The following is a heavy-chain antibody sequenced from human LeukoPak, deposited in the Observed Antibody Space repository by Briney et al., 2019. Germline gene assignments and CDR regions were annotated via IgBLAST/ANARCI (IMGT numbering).Heavy chain of an antibody. CDR3: AKDRCSNGIGCYYYYMDV. CDR1: GFTFSSYG. CDR2: IQFDGSNE. D-gene: IGHD2-8*01. J-gene: IGHJ6*03. Sequence: GGSLRLSCAASGFTFSSYGMHWVRQAPGKGLEWVAYIQFDGSNEQYADSVKGRFSISRDGSKNILYLQMNSLRAEDTAVYYCAKDRCSNGIGCYYYYMDVWGKGTTVTISS. V-gene: IGHV3-30*02.